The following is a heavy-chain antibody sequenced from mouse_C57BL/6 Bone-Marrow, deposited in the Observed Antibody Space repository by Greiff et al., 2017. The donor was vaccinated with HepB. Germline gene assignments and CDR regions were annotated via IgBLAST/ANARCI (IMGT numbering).Heavy chain of an antibody. Sequence: QVQLQQSGTELVKPGASVKLSCKASGYTSTSYWMHWVKQRPGQGLEWIGNINPSNGGTNYNEKFKSKATLTVDKSSSTAYMQLSSLTSEDSAVYYCARGRITTHFDYWGQGTTLTVSS. D-gene: IGHD1-1*01. CDR1: GYTSTSYW. CDR2: INPSNGGT. J-gene: IGHJ2*01. V-gene: IGHV1-53*01. CDR3: ARGRITTHFDY.